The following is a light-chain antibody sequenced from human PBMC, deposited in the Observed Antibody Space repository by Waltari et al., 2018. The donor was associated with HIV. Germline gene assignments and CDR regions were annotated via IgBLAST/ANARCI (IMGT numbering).Light chain of an antibody. Sequence: QSALPPPASVSGSPGQSITISCTGTSSDVGGYKYVSWYQQHPGKSPTLIIYEVSNRPSGISNRFSGSKSGNAASLTISGLQAEDESDYFCSSYTNTNILIFGGGTKLTVL. CDR1: SSDVGGYKY. CDR2: EVS. V-gene: IGLV2-14*01. J-gene: IGLJ2*01. CDR3: SSYTNTNILI.